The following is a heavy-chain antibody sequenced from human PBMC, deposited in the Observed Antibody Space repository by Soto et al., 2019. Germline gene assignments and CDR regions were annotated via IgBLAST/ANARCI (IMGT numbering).Heavy chain of an antibody. CDR1: GFTSSSYE. J-gene: IGHJ4*02. CDR2: IXXXGXT. D-gene: IGHD3-22*01. CDR3: ASVRPSSGYYLFDY. V-gene: IGHV4-34*01. Sequence: PGGTPTLSCAASGFTSSSYEFNWVRQAPGKGLEWXGXIXXXGXTXXXPXXXXRVTISVDTSKNQFSLKLSSVTAADTAVYYCASVRPSSGYYLFDYWGQGTLVTVYS.